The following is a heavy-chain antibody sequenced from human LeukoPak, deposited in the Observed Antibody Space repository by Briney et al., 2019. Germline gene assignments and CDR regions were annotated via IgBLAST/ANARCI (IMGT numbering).Heavy chain of an antibody. CDR3: TTDQTYYYDSSGIY. CDR2: IKSITDGGTT. J-gene: IGHJ4*02. D-gene: IGHD3-22*01. Sequence: GGSLRLSCAASGFTFSNAWMSWVRQAPGKGLEGVGRIKSITDGGTTDYAAPVKGRFTISRDDSKNTLYLQMNSLKTEDTAVYYCTTDQTYYYDSSGIYWGQGTLVTVSS. V-gene: IGHV3-15*01. CDR1: GFTFSNAW.